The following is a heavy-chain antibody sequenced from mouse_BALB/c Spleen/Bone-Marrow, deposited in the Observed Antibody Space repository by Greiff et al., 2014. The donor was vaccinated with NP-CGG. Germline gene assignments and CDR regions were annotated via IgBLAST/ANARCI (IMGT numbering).Heavy chain of an antibody. CDR2: ISDGGGYT. Sequence: EVQGVESGGGLVKPGGSLNLSCAASGFTFSDYYMYWVRQTPEKRLEWVATISDGGGYTYYSDSVWGRFTISRDNAKNNLYLQMSSLKSEDTAMYYCARSGERFGAMDYWGQGTSVTVFS. D-gene: IGHD3-1*01. CDR3: ARSGERFGAMDY. V-gene: IGHV5-4*02. J-gene: IGHJ4*01. CDR1: GFTFSDYY.